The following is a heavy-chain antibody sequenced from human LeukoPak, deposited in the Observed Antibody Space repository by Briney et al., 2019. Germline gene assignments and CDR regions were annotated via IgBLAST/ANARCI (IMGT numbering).Heavy chain of an antibody. CDR2: IYYSGST. D-gene: IGHD6-13*01. J-gene: IGHJ2*01. Sequence: PSETLSLTCTVSGGSISSGDYYWSWIRQPPGKGLEWIGYIYYSGSTYYNPSLKSRVTISVDTSKNQFSLKLSSVTAADTAVYYCARGRYSSSWYGYWYFDLWGRGTLVTVSS. CDR3: ARGRYSSSWYGYWYFDL. CDR1: GGSISSGDYY. V-gene: IGHV4-30-4*01.